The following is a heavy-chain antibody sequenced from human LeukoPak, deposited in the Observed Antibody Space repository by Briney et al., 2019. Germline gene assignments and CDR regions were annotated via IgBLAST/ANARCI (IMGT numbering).Heavy chain of an antibody. CDR3: ARAGSSWYWFDP. Sequence: SQTLSLTCTVSGGSISSGGYYWSWIRQHPGKGLEWIGYIYYSGSTYYNPSLKSRLTISVDTSKNQFSLKLSSVTAADTAVYYRARAGSSWYWFDPWGQGTLVTVSS. J-gene: IGHJ5*02. CDR2: IYYSGST. D-gene: IGHD6-13*01. CDR1: GGSISSGGYY. V-gene: IGHV4-31*03.